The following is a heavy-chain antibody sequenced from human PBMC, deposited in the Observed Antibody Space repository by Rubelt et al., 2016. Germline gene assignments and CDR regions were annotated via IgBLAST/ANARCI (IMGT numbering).Heavy chain of an antibody. CDR2: ISAYNGNT. Sequence: QVQLVQSGAEVKKPGASVKVSCKASGYTFTSYGISWVRQAPGQGLEWMGWISAYNGNTNYAQKLRGRVTMTTATSAGAGYRELRSRSSDDAAVYCCARVRFGDSWFDPWGQGTLVTVSS. J-gene: IGHJ5*02. CDR1: GYTFTSYG. V-gene: IGHV1-18*01. CDR3: ARVRFGDSWFDP. D-gene: IGHD3-10*01.